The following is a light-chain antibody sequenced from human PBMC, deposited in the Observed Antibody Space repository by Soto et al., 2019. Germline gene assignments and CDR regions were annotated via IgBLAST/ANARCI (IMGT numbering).Light chain of an antibody. Sequence: EIVLTQFPATLSLSPGDGATLSCRASQSVSSYLAWYQQKRGQAPRLLIYDSSHRATGVPARFSGSGSGTDFSLIISSLEPEDFAVYYCRQRSVWPLTFGGGTKVDIK. J-gene: IGKJ4*01. V-gene: IGKV3-11*01. CDR1: QSVSSY. CDR3: RQRSVWPLT. CDR2: DSS.